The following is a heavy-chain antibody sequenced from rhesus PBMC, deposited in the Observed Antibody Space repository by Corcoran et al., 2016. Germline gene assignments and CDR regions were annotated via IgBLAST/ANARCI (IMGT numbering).Heavy chain of an antibody. D-gene: IGHD5-24*01. CDR3: ARESSGYSLYYFDY. CDR2: IYGRSTST. Sequence: QVQLQESGPGVVKPSETLSLTCAVSGGSISDSYRWSWIRQPPGKGLEWIGYIYGRSTSTNYNPSLKSRVTISKDTSKNQFSLKLSSVTAADTAVYYCARESSGYSLYYFDYWGQGVLVTVSS. J-gene: IGHJ4*01. V-gene: IGHV4S10*01. CDR1: GGSISDSYR.